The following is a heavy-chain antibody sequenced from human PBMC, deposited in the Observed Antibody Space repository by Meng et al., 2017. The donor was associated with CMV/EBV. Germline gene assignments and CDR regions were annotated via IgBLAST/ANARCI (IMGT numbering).Heavy chain of an antibody. Sequence: GSLRLSCAVYGGSFSGYYWSWIRQPPGKGLEWIGEINHSGSTNYNPSLKSRVTISVDTSKNQFSLKLSSVTAADTAVYYRARGFVRQKVVPAARSNYYYYGMDVWGQGTTVTVSS. V-gene: IGHV4-34*01. CDR1: GGSFSGYY. D-gene: IGHD2-2*01. CDR3: ARGFVRQKVVPAARSNYYYYGMDV. J-gene: IGHJ6*02. CDR2: INHSGST.